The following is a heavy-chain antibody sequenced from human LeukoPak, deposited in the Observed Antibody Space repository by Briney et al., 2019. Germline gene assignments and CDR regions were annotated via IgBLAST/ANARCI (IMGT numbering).Heavy chain of an antibody. V-gene: IGHV4-59*01. CDR2: IYYSGST. J-gene: IGHJ4*02. CDR3: ARDEGFSY. CDR1: GGSISSYY. Sequence: SGTLSLTCTVSGGSISSYYWSWIRQPPGKGLEWIGYIYYSGSTNYNPSLKSRVTISVDTSKNQFSLKLSSVTAADTAVYYCARDEGFSYWGQGTLVTVSS. D-gene: IGHD3-10*01.